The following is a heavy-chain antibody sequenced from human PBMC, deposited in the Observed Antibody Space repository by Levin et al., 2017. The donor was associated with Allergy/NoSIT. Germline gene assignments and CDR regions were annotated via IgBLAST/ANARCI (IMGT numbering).Heavy chain of an antibody. J-gene: IGHJ4*02. CDR1: GFTFSDYS. CDR3: ARDLDWAFDY. D-gene: IGHD3-9*01. Sequence: GESLKISCAASGFTFSDYSMNWVRRAPGKGLEWVSYITPSNSPIAYADSVEGRFTISRDNGKNSLYLQMNSLTDEDTAVYFCARDLDWAFDYWGQGTQVTISS. CDR2: ITPSNSPI. V-gene: IGHV3-48*02.